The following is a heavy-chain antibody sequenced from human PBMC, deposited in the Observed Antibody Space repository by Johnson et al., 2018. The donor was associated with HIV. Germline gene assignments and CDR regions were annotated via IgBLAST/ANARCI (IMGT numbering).Heavy chain of an antibody. CDR3: ARGIRGVVVTADDAFDI. CDR1: GFTFSSYG. Sequence: VQLVESGGGLVQPGGSLRLSCAASGFTFSSYGMHWVRQAPGKGLEWLAVISYDGSIKNYADSVKGRFTISRDNFKNTLYLQMNSLRAEDTAVYYCARGIRGVVVTADDAFDIWGQGTMVTVSS. CDR2: ISYDGSIK. D-gene: IGHD2-21*02. V-gene: IGHV3-30*19. J-gene: IGHJ3*02.